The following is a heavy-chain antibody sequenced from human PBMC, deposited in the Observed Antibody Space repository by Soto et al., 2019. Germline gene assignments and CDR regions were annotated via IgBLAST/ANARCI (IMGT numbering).Heavy chain of an antibody. CDR1: GFTFSSYA. J-gene: IGHJ4*02. V-gene: IGHV3-23*01. D-gene: IGHD3-10*01. Sequence: EVQLLESGGGLVQPGGSLRLSCAASGFTFSSYAMSWVGRAPGKGLEWVSAISGSGGSTYYADSVKGRFTISRDNSKNTLYLQMNSLRAEDTAVYYCAKDALTMVRGVIPYYFDYWGQGTLVTVSS. CDR2: ISGSGGST. CDR3: AKDALTMVRGVIPYYFDY.